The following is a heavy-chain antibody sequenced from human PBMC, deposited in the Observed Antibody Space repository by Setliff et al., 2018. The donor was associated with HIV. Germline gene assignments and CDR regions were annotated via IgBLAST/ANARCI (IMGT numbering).Heavy chain of an antibody. Sequence: PGGSLRLSCKDSGFVFGDSALNWIRQAPGKRPEWVGFIRSQVYDGTREYAASVKGRFTISRAAPKSIAYLQMNSLKTEDTAVYYCTRDYYDSSGYYSMGCDPWGQGTLVTFSS. CDR1: GFVFGDSA. D-gene: IGHD3-22*01. V-gene: IGHV3-49*03. CDR3: TRDYYDSSGYYSMGCDP. CDR2: IRSQVYDGTR. J-gene: IGHJ5*02.